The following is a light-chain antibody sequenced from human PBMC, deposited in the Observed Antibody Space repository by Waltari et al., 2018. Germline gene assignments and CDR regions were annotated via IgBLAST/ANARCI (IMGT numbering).Light chain of an antibody. CDR3: QQYGNSPPT. V-gene: IGKV3-20*01. Sequence: EIVLTQSPGTLSLSPGERATLSCRASQSVSSSYFAWYQQKPGQAPRLLIYGASSRATGIPDRFSGSGTGTDFTLTISRLEPEDFAVYYWQQYGNSPPTFGQGTKVEIK. CDR2: GAS. CDR1: QSVSSSY. J-gene: IGKJ1*01.